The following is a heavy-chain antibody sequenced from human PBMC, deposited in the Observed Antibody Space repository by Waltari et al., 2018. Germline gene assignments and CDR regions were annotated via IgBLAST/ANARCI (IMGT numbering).Heavy chain of an antibody. V-gene: IGHV1-18*01. CDR3: ARVIRIGYQLPVGRMDV. D-gene: IGHD2-2*01. Sequence: QVQLVQSGAEVKKPGASVKVSCKASGYTFTSYGISWVRQAPGQGLEWMGWISAYNGNTNYAQKLQGRGTMTTDTSTSTAYMELRSLRSDDTAVYYCARVIRIGYQLPVGRMDVWGQGTTVTVSS. CDR2: ISAYNGNT. J-gene: IGHJ6*02. CDR1: GYTFTSYG.